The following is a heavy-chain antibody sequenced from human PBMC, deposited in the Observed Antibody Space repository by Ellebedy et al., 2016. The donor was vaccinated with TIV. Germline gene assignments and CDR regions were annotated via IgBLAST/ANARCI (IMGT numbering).Heavy chain of an antibody. V-gene: IGHV3-30-3*01. CDR3: ARLMEVATVVYYYGMGV. D-gene: IGHD5-24*01. Sequence: GESLKISXAASGFTFRDYVMHWVRQAPGRGLEWVAVISFAGGNKYYADSVQGRFTISRDNSKNTLYLQMNSLRTEDTAVYYCARLMEVATVVYYYGMGVWGQGTTVTVSS. CDR2: ISFAGGNK. CDR1: GFTFRDYV. J-gene: IGHJ6*02.